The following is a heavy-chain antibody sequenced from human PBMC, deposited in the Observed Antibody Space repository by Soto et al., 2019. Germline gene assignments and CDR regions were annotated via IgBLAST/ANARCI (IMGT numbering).Heavy chain of an antibody. CDR1: GYSFTTYW. CDR3: VRHDYGDPFYYGMDV. V-gene: IGHV5-51*01. CDR2: IYPGDSDT. Sequence: PGESLKISCKGSGYSFTTYWIGWVRQMPGKGLAWMGIIYPGDSDTRYSPSFQGQVSISADKSINTAYLQWSSLKASDTAMYYCVRHDYGDPFYYGMDVWGQGTAVTVSS. D-gene: IGHD4-17*01. J-gene: IGHJ6*02.